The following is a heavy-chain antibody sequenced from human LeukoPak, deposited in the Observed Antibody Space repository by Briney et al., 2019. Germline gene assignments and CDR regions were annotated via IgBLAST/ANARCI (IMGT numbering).Heavy chain of an antibody. D-gene: IGHD2-15*01. CDR2: ISGSGGST. V-gene: IGHV3-23*01. J-gene: IGHJ4*02. Sequence: QPGESLRLSCAASAFTFSSYAMSWVRQAPGKGLEWVSAISGSGGSTYYADSVKGRFTISRDNSKNTLYLQMNSLRAEDTAVYYCAKDITTVAYCSSDSCYPDYWGQGTLVTVSS. CDR1: AFTFSSYA. CDR3: AKDITTVAYCSSDSCYPDY.